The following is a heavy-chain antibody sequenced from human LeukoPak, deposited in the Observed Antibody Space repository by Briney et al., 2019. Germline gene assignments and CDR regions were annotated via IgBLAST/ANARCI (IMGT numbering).Heavy chain of an antibody. V-gene: IGHV1-69*05. CDR2: IIPIFGTA. D-gene: IGHD3-22*01. CDR1: GGTFSSYA. J-gene: IGHJ4*02. CDR3: ATSLGDIVAREYYYDSSGYYSWDY. Sequence: SVKVSCKASGGTFSSYAISWVRQAPGQGLEWMGGIIPIFGTANYAQKFQGRVTITTDESTITAYIELSSMRSEDTAVYYCATSLGDIVAREYYYDSSGYYSWDYWGQGTLVTVSS.